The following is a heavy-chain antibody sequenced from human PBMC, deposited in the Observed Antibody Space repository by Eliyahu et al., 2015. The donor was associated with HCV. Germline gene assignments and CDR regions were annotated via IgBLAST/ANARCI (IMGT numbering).Heavy chain of an antibody. Sequence: QVQLVQSGAEVKKPGASVKVSCKASGYTFTSYYMHWVRQAPGQGLEWMGIINPSGGSTSYAQKFQGRVTMTRDTSTSTVYMELSSLRSEDTAVYYCARDRRILSTVVTERFYYYGMDVWGQGTTVTVSS. J-gene: IGHJ6*02. CDR2: INPSGGST. D-gene: IGHD4-23*01. CDR3: ARDRRILSTVVTERFYYYGMDV. V-gene: IGHV1-46*01. CDR1: GYTFTSYY.